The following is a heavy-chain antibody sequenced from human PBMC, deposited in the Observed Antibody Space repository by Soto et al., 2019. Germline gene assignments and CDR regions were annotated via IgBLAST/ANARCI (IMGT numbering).Heavy chain of an antibody. V-gene: IGHV1-8*01. CDR1: GYTFGSYD. D-gene: IGHD2-2*02. Sequence: QVQLVQSGAEVKEPGASVKVSCRASGYTFGSYDINWVRQAAGQGLEWLGWANPSSGNTGHAQKFQGRGTMPREPSITTEYMELSRLRSEHPTVYFCARSPECGTCYTDLDLWGQGTLVTVSS. CDR2: ANPSSGNT. CDR3: ARSPECGTCYTDLDL. J-gene: IGHJ4*02.